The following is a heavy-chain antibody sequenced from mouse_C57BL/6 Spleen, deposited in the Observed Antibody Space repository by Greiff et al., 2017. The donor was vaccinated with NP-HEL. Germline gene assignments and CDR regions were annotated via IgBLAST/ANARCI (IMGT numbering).Heavy chain of an antibody. V-gene: IGHV1-81*01. D-gene: IGHD1-1*01. J-gene: IGHJ2*01. Sequence: VKLQESGAELARPGASVKLSCKASGYTFTSYGISWVKQRTGQGLEWIGEIYPRSGNTYYNEKFKGKATLTADKSSSTAYMELRSLTSEDSAVYFCAPITTVVAGGYWGQGTTLTVSS. CDR3: APITTVVAGGY. CDR2: IYPRSGNT. CDR1: GYTFTSYG.